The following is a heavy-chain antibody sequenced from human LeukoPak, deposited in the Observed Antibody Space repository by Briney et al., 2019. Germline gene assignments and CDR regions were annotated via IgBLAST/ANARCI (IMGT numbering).Heavy chain of an antibody. D-gene: IGHD2-21*02. J-gene: IGHJ4*02. CDR2: ISSSGSTI. CDR3: ARDGDRREVTTWVFENDY. CDR1: GFTFSSYE. Sequence: GGSLRLSCAASGFTFSSYEMNWVRQAPGKGLEWVSYISSSGSTIYYADSVKGRFTISRDNSKNTLYLQMNSLRAEDTAVYYCARDGDRREVTTWVFENDYWGQGTLVTVSS. V-gene: IGHV3-48*03.